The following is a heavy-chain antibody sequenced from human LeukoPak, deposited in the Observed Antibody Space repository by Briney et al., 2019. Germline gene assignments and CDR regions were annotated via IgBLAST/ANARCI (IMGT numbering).Heavy chain of an antibody. CDR1: GFTFSSYT. D-gene: IGHD3-10*01. Sequence: PGGSLRLSCAASGFTFSSYTMNRVRQAPGKGLEWVSSITGSSSYIYYADSLKGRFTISRDNAKNSLYLQMSNLRAEDTAVYYCARDKYGSGSYSWSKRLDSWGQGTLVTVSS. J-gene: IGHJ4*02. V-gene: IGHV3-21*01. CDR2: ITGSSSYI. CDR3: ARDKYGSGSYSWSKRLDS.